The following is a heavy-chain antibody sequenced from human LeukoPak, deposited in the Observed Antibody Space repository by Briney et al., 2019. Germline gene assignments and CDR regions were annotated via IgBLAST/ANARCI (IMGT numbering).Heavy chain of an antibody. Sequence: PGGSLRLSCAASGFTFSDSAMHWVRQASGKGLEWVGRIRSKANSYATAYAASVKGRFTISRDDSKNTAYLQMNSLKTEDTAVYYCATAYYYDSSGYGNWFDPWGQGTLVTVSS. CDR1: GFTFSDSA. D-gene: IGHD3-22*01. CDR3: ATAYYYDSSGYGNWFDP. J-gene: IGHJ5*02. V-gene: IGHV3-73*01. CDR2: IRSKANSYAT.